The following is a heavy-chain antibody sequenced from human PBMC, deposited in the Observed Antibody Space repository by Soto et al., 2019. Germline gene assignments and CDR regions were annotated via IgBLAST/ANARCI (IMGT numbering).Heavy chain of an antibody. CDR3: ARGGYDWYFDL. CDR2: FNPSGGST. D-gene: IGHD5-18*01. V-gene: IGHV1-46*02. CDR1: GYTFNSYY. Sequence: QVQLVQSGAEVKKPGASVKVSCKASGYTFNSYYIHWVRQAPGQGLEWMGIFNPSGGSTNYPQKLQGRVTLTRDTSTSTVYMELISLRSEDTAIYYCARGGYDWYFDLWVRGTLVTVSS. J-gene: IGHJ2*01.